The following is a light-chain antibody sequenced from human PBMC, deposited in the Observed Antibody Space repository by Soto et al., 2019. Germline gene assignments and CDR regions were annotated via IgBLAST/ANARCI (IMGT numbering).Light chain of an antibody. V-gene: IGKV1-39*01. CDR3: QQSYSTTRT. CDR2: AAY. Sequence: DIQMTQSPSSLSASIGDRVTITCRASQSIRNYLNWYQQKVEKVHKLLIFAAYSLQSGVPSRFNGSGSGTDFTLTIDNLQPEDFATYYCQQSYSTTRTFGQGTKVDIK. CDR1: QSIRNY. J-gene: IGKJ1*01.